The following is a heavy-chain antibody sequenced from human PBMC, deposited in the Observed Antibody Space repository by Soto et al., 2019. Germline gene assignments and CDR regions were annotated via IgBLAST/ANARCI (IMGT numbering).Heavy chain of an antibody. CDR2: INPSGGST. D-gene: IGHD1-26*01. CDR3: ARGEGATTFSYYYYGMDV. Sequence: ASVKVSCKASGYTFTSYYMHWVRQAPGQGLEWMGIINPSGGSTSYAQKFQGRVTMTRDTSISTAYMELSRLRSDDTAVYYCARGEGATTFSYYYYGMDVWGQGTTVTVSS. CDR1: GYTFTSYY. J-gene: IGHJ6*02. V-gene: IGHV1-46*01.